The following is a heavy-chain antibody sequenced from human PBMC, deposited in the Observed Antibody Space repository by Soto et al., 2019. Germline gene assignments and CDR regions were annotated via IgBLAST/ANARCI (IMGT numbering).Heavy chain of an antibody. CDR1: GFTFRSYV. Sequence: GGSLRLSCVASGFTFRSYVMNWVRQAPGKGLEWVSYISSSGSTIYYADSVKGRFTISRDNAKNSLYLQMNSLRAEDTAVYYCARATITMIVPDWGQGTLVTVSS. CDR2: ISSSGSTI. V-gene: IGHV3-48*03. J-gene: IGHJ4*02. D-gene: IGHD3-22*01. CDR3: ARATITMIVPD.